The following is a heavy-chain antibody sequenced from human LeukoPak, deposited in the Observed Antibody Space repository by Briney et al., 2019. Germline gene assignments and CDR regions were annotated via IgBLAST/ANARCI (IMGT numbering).Heavy chain of an antibody. J-gene: IGHJ4*02. CDR3: AGEGYGDYEGDY. CDR2: ISSSGSTI. D-gene: IGHD4-17*01. V-gene: IGHV3-11*04. CDR1: GFIFCDYY. Sequence: GGSLRLLCAASGFIFCDYYMSWIRQPPGEGLVGGLYISSSGSTIYYADSVKGRFTISRDNAKNSLYLQMNSLRAKETAVYYCAGEGYGDYEGDYWGQGTLVTLSS.